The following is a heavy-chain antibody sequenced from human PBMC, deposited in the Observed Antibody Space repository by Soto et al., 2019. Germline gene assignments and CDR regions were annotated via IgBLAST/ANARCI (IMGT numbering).Heavy chain of an antibody. CDR2: INHSGST. Sequence: SETLSLTCAVYGGSFSGYYWSWIRQPPGKGLEWIGEINHSGSTNYNPSLKSRVTISVDTSKNQFSLKLSSVTAADTAVYYCARTELRDCSSTSCSGDTFDYWGQGTLVTVSS. J-gene: IGHJ4*02. CDR1: GGSFSGYY. D-gene: IGHD2-2*01. CDR3: ARTELRDCSSTSCSGDTFDY. V-gene: IGHV4-34*01.